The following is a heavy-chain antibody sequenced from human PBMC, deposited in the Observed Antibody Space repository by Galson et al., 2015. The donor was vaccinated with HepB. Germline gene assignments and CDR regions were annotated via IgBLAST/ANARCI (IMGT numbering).Heavy chain of an antibody. CDR3: ATYQLLNYYYFYMDV. D-gene: IGHD2-2*01. J-gene: IGHJ6*03. V-gene: IGHV5-51*01. CDR2: IYPVDSDT. Sequence: QSGAEGKKPGESLKISCKGSGYSFTSYWIRWVRQMPGKGLEWMGIIYPVDSDTRYSPSFQGQVTISADKSISTAYLQWSSLNASDTAMYYCATYQLLNYYYFYMDVWGKGTTVTVSS. CDR1: GYSFTSYW.